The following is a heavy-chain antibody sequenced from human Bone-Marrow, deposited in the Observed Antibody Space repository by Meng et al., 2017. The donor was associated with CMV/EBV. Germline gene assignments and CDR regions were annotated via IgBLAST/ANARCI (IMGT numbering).Heavy chain of an antibody. J-gene: IGHJ4*02. V-gene: IGHV1-18*01. CDR2: ISAYNGNT. D-gene: IGHD6-13*01. CDR1: GYTFATYG. CDR3: ARGEVWDNNIWYYY. Sequence: ASVPVSCQASGYTFATYGISWVQQAPEQVLEWMEWISAYNGNTKYAQKFQGRVTMTTDTSTSSAYMELKSLRSDDKSVYYCARGEVWDNNIWYYYWGQGTLVTVSS.